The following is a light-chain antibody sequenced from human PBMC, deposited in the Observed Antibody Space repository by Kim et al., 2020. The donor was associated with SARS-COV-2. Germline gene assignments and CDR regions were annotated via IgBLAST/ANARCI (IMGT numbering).Light chain of an antibody. J-gene: IGKJ5*01. CDR3: HQYGSPPST. Sequence: DIQMTQSPSSLSASVGDRVTITCRASQDIRNDLGWYQQNPGRAPKRLIYGASSLQSGVPSRFSGSGSGTEFTLTISSLQPEDFAVYYCHQYGSPPSTFGQGTRLEIK. V-gene: IGKV1-17*01. CDR2: GAS. CDR1: QDIRND.